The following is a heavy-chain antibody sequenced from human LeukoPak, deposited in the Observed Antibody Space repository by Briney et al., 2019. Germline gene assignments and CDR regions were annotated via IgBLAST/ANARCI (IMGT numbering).Heavy chain of an antibody. Sequence: SETLSLTCAVSGVSFNDYYWSWVRQTPGKGLEWIGEINHSGYTNDSPSLKSRVTLSIDTPRKQFSLNLRSVTVADSGIYYCTRMTTGHDYWGQGTLVTVSS. V-gene: IGHV4-34*01. D-gene: IGHD4-17*01. CDR1: GVSFNDYY. J-gene: IGHJ4*02. CDR2: INHSGYT. CDR3: TRMTTGHDY.